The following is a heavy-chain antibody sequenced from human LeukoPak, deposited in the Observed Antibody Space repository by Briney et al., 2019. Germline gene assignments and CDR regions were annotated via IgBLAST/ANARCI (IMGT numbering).Heavy chain of an antibody. CDR1: GFTFSSYS. CDR2: ISSSSSYI. V-gene: IGHV3-21*01. Sequence: GGSLRLSCAASGFTFSSYSMDWVRQAPGKGLEWVSSISSSSSYIYYADSVEGRFTISRDNAKNSLYLQMNSLRAEDTAVYYCASGPYNWFDPWGQGTLVTVSS. J-gene: IGHJ5*02. CDR3: ASGPYNWFDP.